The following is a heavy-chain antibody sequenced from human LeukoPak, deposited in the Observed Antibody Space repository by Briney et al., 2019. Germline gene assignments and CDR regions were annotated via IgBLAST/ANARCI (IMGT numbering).Heavy chain of an antibody. Sequence: PGGSLRLSCAASEFTFSNCAMTWVRQAPGKGLEWVSAISGSGGSTYYADSVKGRFTISRDNSKNTLYLQMNSLRAEDTAVYYCAKCGTSSGFDYWGQGSLVTVSS. D-gene: IGHD1/OR15-1a*01. CDR1: EFTFSNCA. CDR2: ISGSGGST. J-gene: IGHJ4*02. CDR3: AKCGTSSGFDY. V-gene: IGHV3-23*01.